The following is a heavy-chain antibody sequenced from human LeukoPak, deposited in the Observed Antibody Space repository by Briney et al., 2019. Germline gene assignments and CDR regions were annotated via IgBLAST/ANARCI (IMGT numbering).Heavy chain of an antibody. Sequence: PSETLSLTCTVSGGSISSSSYYWGWIRQPPGKGLEWIGSIYYSGSTYYNPSLKSRVTISVDTSKNQFSLKLSSVTAADTAVYYCARGYYDSSTVFWYYYYMDVWGKGTTVTVSS. CDR2: IYYSGST. CDR3: ARGYYDSSTVFWYYYYMDV. J-gene: IGHJ6*03. CDR1: GGSISSSSYY. D-gene: IGHD3-22*01. V-gene: IGHV4-39*07.